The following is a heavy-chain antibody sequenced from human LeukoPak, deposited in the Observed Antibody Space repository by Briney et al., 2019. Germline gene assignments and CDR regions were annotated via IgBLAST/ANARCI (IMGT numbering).Heavy chain of an antibody. V-gene: IGHV4-59*12. CDR1: GGSISSYY. D-gene: IGHD3-9*01. J-gene: IGHJ4*02. Sequence: SETLSLTCTVSGGSISSYYWSWIRQPPGKGLEWIGYIYYSGSTNYNPSLKSRVTISVDTSKNQFSLKLSSVTAADTAVYYCASRNYYDILTGYYKGVDYWGQGTLVTVSS. CDR3: ASRNYYDILTGYYKGVDY. CDR2: IYYSGST.